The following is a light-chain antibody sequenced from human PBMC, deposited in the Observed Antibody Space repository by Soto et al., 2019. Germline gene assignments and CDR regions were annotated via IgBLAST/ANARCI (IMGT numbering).Light chain of an antibody. CDR1: QSISSW. V-gene: IGKV1-5*01. CDR3: QQYNSSPFS. Sequence: DIQMTQSPSTLSASVGDRVTITCRASQSISSWLAWYQQKPGKAPKLLIYDASSLESGVPSRFSGSGSETEFTLTISSLQPTDFATYYCQQYNSSPFSFGPGTKVDI. J-gene: IGKJ3*01. CDR2: DAS.